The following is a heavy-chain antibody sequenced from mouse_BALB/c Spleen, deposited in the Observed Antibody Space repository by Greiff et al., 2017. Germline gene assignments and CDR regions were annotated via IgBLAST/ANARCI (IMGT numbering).Heavy chain of an antibody. J-gene: IGHJ3*01. V-gene: IGHV5-17*02. CDR1: GFTFSSFG. CDR3: ARRGTTATWFAY. Sequence: EVQLQESGGGLVQPGGSRKLSCAASGFTFSSFGMHWVRQAPEKGLEWVAYISSGSSTIYYADTVKGRFTISRDNPKNTLFLQMTSLRSEDTAMYYCARRGTTATWFAYWGQGTLVTVSA. D-gene: IGHD1-2*01. CDR2: ISSGSSTI.